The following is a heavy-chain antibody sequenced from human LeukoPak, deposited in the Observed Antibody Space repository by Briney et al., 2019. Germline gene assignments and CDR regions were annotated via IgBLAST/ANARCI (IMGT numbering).Heavy chain of an antibody. V-gene: IGHV5-51*01. CDR3: GMSGDRVPLQDDVFDV. D-gene: IGHD1-26*01. J-gene: IGHJ3*01. CDR2: IYPGDSGP. CDR1: GYSFTSYC. Sequence: GESLKISCKVSGYSFTSYCIGWVREMPGKGLEWMGIIYPGDSGPTYSPSFQGQVTISVDKSINTAYLQWSSLQASDTAMYYCGMSGDRVPLQDDVFDVWGQGTMVTVST.